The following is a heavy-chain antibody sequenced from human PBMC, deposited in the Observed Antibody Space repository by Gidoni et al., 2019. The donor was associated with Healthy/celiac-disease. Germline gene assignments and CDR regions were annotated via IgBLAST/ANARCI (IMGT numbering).Heavy chain of an antibody. CDR3: ARDWSLTMVRGVIH. Sequence: QVQLVESWRVVVQPGSSLRLSCAASGFTFSSYAMHWVRQVPGKGLEWVAVISDDGSNKYYADSVKGRFTTYRDNSKNTLYLQMNSLRAEDTAVYYCARDWSLTMVRGVIHWGQGTLVTVSS. CDR2: ISDDGSNK. V-gene: IGHV3-30-3*01. J-gene: IGHJ4*02. CDR1: GFTFSSYA. D-gene: IGHD3-10*01.